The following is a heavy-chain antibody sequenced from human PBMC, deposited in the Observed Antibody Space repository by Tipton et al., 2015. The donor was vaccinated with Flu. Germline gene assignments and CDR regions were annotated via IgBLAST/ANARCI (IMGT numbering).Heavy chain of an antibody. CDR3: ARDAMIVAEGWFDP. CDR2: IYHSGST. D-gene: IGHD3-22*01. Sequence: ILSLTCTVSGYSISSGYYWGWIRQPPGKGLEWIGSIYHSGSTYYNPSLKSRVTISVDTSKNQFSLKLSSVTAADTAVYYCARDAMIVAEGWFDPWGQGTLVTVSS. J-gene: IGHJ5*02. V-gene: IGHV4-38-2*02. CDR1: GYSISSGYY.